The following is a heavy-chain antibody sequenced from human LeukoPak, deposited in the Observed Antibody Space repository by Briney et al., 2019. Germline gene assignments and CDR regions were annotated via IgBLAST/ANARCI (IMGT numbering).Heavy chain of an antibody. CDR2: ISWNSGSI. V-gene: IGHV3-9*01. J-gene: IGHJ4*02. Sequence: PGRSLRLSCAASGFTFDDYAMHWVRQAPGKGLEWVSGISWNSGSIGYADSVKGRFTISRDNAKNSLYLQMNSLRAEDTALYYCAKDIMQEQQLVLGYWDQGTLVTVSS. CDR3: AKDIMQEQQLVLGY. D-gene: IGHD6-13*01. CDR1: GFTFDDYA.